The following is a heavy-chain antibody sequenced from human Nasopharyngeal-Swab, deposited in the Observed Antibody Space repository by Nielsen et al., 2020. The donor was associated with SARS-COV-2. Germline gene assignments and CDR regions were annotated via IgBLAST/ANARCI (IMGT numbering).Heavy chain of an antibody. V-gene: IGHV3-21*01. CDR2: ISSSSSYI. CDR3: ARGGVRSYWFDP. Sequence: GGSLRLSCAASGFTFSSYSMNWVRQAPGKGLEWVSSISSSSSYIYYADSVKGRFTISRDNAKNSLYLQMNSPRAEDTGVYYCARGGVRSYWFDPWGQGTLVTVSS. D-gene: IGHD3-16*01. CDR1: GFTFSSYS. J-gene: IGHJ5*02.